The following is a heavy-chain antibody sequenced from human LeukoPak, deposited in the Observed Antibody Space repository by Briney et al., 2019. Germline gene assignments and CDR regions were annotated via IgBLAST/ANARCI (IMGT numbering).Heavy chain of an antibody. J-gene: IGHJ3*02. CDR1: GFTFSSYW. CDR3: ARDRMRRDAFDI. V-gene: IGHV3-48*04. D-gene: IGHD2-8*01. CDR2: ISSSSTI. Sequence: GGSLRLSCAGSGFTFSSYWMSWVRQAPGKGLEWVSYISSSSTIYYADSVKGRFTISRDNAKNSLYLQMNSLRAEDTAVYYCARDRMRRDAFDIWGQGTMVTVSS.